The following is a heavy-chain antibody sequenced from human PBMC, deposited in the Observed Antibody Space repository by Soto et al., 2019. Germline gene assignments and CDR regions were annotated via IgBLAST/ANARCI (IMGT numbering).Heavy chain of an antibody. CDR3: ARLQYTVVTALDI. Sequence: SETLSLTCSVSGVSIGIHFWSWIRQAPGKGPELVGYIYHTVNTNYNPALKSRVTISMDTSENQLSLQLSSVTAADTAVYYCARLQYTVVTALDIWGQGTMVTVSS. CDR1: GVSIGIHF. CDR2: IYHTVNT. D-gene: IGHD2-15*01. V-gene: IGHV4-59*11. J-gene: IGHJ3*02.